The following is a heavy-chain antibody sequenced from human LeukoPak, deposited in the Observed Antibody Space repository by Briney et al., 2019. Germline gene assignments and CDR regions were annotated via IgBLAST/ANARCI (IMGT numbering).Heavy chain of an antibody. V-gene: IGHV1-8*01. CDR1: GYTFTSYD. D-gene: IGHD1-26*01. J-gene: IGHJ3*02. CDR3: ARGQGGSYSDDAFDI. Sequence: GASVKVSCKASGYTFTSYDMNWVRQATGQGLEWMGWMNPNSGNTGYAQKFQGRVTMTRNTSISTAHMELSSLRSEDTAVYYCARGQGGSYSDDAFDIWGQGTMVTVSS. CDR2: MNPNSGNT.